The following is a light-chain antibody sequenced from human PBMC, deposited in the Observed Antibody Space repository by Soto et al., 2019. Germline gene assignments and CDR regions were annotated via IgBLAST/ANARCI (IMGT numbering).Light chain of an antibody. V-gene: IGKV1-5*01. Sequence: IQMTQSPSTLPASVGDRVTITCRASQSVRSWLAWYQQKPGRAPKFLIYDASTLQSGVPSRFSGSGSGTDFTLTISSLQPEDFATYYCQQLERYPSTFGGGTKVDI. CDR2: DAS. CDR3: QQLERYPST. J-gene: IGKJ4*01. CDR1: QSVRSW.